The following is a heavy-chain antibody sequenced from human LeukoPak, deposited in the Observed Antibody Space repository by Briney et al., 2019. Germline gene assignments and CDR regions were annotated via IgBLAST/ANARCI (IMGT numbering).Heavy chain of an antibody. CDR1: GYSFTSYW. V-gene: IGHV5-51*01. Sequence: GESLKISCKGPGYSFTSYWIGWVRQMPGKGLEWMGIIYPGDSDTRYSPSFQGQVTISADKSISTAYLQWSSLKASDTAMYYCARQKSTYYDSSGSDAFDIWGQGTMVTVSS. D-gene: IGHD3-22*01. CDR2: IYPGDSDT. CDR3: ARQKSTYYDSSGSDAFDI. J-gene: IGHJ3*02.